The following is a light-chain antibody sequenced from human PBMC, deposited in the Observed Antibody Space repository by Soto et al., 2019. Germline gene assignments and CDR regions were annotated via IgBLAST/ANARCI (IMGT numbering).Light chain of an antibody. CDR2: GAS. V-gene: IGKV3-20*01. CDR1: QSVSSSY. Sequence: EIVLKQSPGTLSLSPGARATLSCKASQSVSSSYLAWYQQKPGQAPRLLIYGASRRATGIPDRFSGSASGTDFTLTISRLEPEDFAVYFCQQYSDLPMTFGQGTRLEIK. CDR3: QQYSDLPMT. J-gene: IGKJ5*01.